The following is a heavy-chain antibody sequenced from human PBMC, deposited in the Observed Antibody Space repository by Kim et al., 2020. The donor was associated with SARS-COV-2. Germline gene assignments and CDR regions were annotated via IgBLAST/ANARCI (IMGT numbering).Heavy chain of an antibody. CDR3: VRDSEMGLDALDI. CDR1: GDSVSSHSAA. CDR2: TFYRSKWYN. V-gene: IGHV6-1*01. D-gene: IGHD2-8*01. Sequence: SQTLSLTCAISGDSVSSHSAAWNWIRQSPSRGLEWLGRTFYRSKWYNEYALSVNGRISIEPDTSKNQFSLQLNAVTPEDTATYYCVRDSEMGLDALDIWGQGTLVTVSS. J-gene: IGHJ3*02.